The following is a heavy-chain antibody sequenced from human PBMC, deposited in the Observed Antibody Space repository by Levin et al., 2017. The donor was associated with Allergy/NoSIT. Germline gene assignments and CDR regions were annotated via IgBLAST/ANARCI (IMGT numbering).Heavy chain of an antibody. CDR3: ATSALHLGELSSLGGFWGGIPDY. D-gene: IGHD3-16*02. CDR1: GFTFSSYA. CDR2: ISYDGSNK. V-gene: IGHV3-30-3*01. Sequence: GESLKISCAASGFTFSSYAMHWVRQAPGKGLEWVAVISYDGSNKYYADSVKGRFTISRDNSKNTLYLQMNSLRAEDTAVYYCATSALHLGELSSLGGFWGGIPDYWGQGTLVTVSS. J-gene: IGHJ4*02.